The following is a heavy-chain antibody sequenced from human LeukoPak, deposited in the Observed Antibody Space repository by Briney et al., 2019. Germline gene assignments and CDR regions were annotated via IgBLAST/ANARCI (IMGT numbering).Heavy chain of an antibody. CDR1: GFPFSNYA. J-gene: IGHJ4*02. V-gene: IGHV3-23*01. CDR2: ISGSGGAT. Sequence: GGSLRLSRAASGFPFSNYAMSWVRQAPGKGLEWVSDISGSGGATFYADSVKGRFTISRDNSKNTLFLQMNSLRAEDTAVYYCARHSLIVVETERSLWGQGTVVSVSS. D-gene: IGHD3-22*01. CDR3: ARHSLIVVETERSL.